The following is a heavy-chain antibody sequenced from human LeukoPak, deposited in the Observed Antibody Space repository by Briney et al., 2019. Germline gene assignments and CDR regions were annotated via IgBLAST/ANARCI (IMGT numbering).Heavy chain of an antibody. CDR1: GITLSNYG. D-gene: IGHD3-22*01. V-gene: IGHV3-23*01. Sequence: GSLRLSCAVSGITLSNYGMTWVRQAPGKGLEWVAGISDSGGRTNYADSVKGRFTISRDIPKNTLYLQMNSLRAEDTAVYFCAKRGVVIRVILVGFHKEAYYFDSWGQGALVTVSS. CDR2: ISDSGGRT. CDR3: AKRGVVIRVILVGFHKEAYYFDS. J-gene: IGHJ4*02.